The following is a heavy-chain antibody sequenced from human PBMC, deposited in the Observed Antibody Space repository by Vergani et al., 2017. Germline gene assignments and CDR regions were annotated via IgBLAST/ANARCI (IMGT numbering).Heavy chain of an antibody. CDR2: IYHSGST. J-gene: IGHJ5*02. Sequence: QVQLQESGPGLVKPSGTLSLTCAVSRGSTSRSIWWSWVRKPPGKGLEWIGEIYHSGSTNYNPSLKSRVTISGDKAKNQVSLKLSAVTAADTAVDYCARGNGSGMGPWGQGTLVTVSS. CDR1: RGSTSRSIW. CDR3: ARGNGSGMGP. V-gene: IGHV4-4*02. D-gene: IGHD3-10*01.